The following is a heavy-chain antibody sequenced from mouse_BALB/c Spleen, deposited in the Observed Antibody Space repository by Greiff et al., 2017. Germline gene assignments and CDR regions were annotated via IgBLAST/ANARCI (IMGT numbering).Heavy chain of an antibody. CDR1: GYAFSSYW. Sequence: QVQLQQSGAELVRPGSSVKISCKASGYAFSSYWMNWVKQRPGQGLEWIGQIYPGDGDTNYNGKFKGKATLTADKSSSTAYMQLSSLTSEDSAVYFCARNDPYAMDYWGQGTSVTVSS. J-gene: IGHJ4*01. V-gene: IGHV1-80*01. CDR3: ARNDPYAMDY. CDR2: IYPGDGDT.